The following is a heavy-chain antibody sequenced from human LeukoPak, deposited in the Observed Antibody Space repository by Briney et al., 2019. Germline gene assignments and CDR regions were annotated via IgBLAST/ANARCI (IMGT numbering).Heavy chain of an antibody. CDR3: ATYRQVLLPFES. CDR2: ILPSGGEI. J-gene: IGHJ4*02. V-gene: IGHV3-23*01. D-gene: IGHD2-8*02. CDR1: GFTFSTFA. Sequence: GGSLRLSCAASGFTFSTFAMIWVRQPPGKGLEWVSSILPSGGEIHYADSVRGRFTISRDHSQSTLSLQMNSLRAEDTAIYYCATYRQVLLPFESWGQGTLVTVSS.